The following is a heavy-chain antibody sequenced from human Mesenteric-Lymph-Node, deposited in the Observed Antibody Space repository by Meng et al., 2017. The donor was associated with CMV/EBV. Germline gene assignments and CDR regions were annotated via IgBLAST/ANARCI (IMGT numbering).Heavy chain of an antibody. CDR2: VIPMLNVA. Sequence: SCKASGGNFSSFAISWVRQAPGQGLEWMGRVIPMLNVANYAQKFQGRVTITADKSTSTAYMELSSLRSEDTAVYYCARSLSGTPTGYWGQGTLVTVSS. V-gene: IGHV1-69*04. CDR3: ARSLSGTPTGY. CDR1: GGNFSSFA. D-gene: IGHD1-14*01. J-gene: IGHJ4*02.